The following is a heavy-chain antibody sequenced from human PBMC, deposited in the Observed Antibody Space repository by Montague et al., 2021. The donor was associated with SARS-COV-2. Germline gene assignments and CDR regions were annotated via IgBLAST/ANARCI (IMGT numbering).Heavy chain of an antibody. Sequence: SETLSLTYSVSGGSISGYWWGWVRQPPGRGLEWIANIFYTGTTYYKPSLRSRVTISVDMSKNQFYLELTSVTAADTAVYYCAKDRSPDFGEHGLDVWGQGTTVTVSS. CDR2: IFYTGTT. D-gene: IGHD3-10*01. CDR3: AKDRSPDFGEHGLDV. V-gene: IGHV4-59*01. J-gene: IGHJ6*02. CDR1: GGSISGYW.